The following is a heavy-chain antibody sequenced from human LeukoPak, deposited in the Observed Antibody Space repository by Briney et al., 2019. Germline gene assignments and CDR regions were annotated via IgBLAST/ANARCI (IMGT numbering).Heavy chain of an antibody. CDR2: IYYSGST. J-gene: IGHJ1*01. V-gene: IGHV4-34*01. Sequence: SETLSLTCAVYGGSFSGYYWSWIRQPPGKGLEWIGYIYYSGSTYYNPSLKSRVTISVDTSKNQFSLKLSSVTAADTAVYYCARFGSGYSAEYFQHWGQGTLVTVSS. CDR1: GGSFSGYY. D-gene: IGHD3-22*01. CDR3: ARFGSGYSAEYFQH.